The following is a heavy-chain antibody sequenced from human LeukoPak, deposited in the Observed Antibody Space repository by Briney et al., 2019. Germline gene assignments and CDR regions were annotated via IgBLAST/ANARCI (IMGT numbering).Heavy chain of an antibody. D-gene: IGHD6-13*01. CDR2: IYPGDSDI. Sequence: GESLKISCKGSGYTFTSYWIGWVRQTPGKGLEWMGIIYPGDSDIRYSPSFQGQVTISADKSISTAYLQWSSLKASDTAKYYCARLYSASASQSLDYWGQGTLVTVSS. V-gene: IGHV5-51*01. CDR1: GYTFTSYW. J-gene: IGHJ4*02. CDR3: ARLYSASASQSLDY.